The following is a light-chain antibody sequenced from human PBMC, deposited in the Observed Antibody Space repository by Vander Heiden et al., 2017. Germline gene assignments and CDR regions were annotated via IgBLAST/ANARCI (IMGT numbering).Light chain of an antibody. Sequence: DIVMTQSPDSLAVSLGARATINCKSSQSVFYSSNNKNYLAWYQQKPGQPPKLLIYWASTRESGVPDRFSGSGSGTDFTLTISSLQAEDVAVYYYQQYYSTPWTFGQGTKVEIK. CDR2: WAS. CDR1: QSVFYSSNNKNY. CDR3: QQYYSTPWT. J-gene: IGKJ1*01. V-gene: IGKV4-1*01.